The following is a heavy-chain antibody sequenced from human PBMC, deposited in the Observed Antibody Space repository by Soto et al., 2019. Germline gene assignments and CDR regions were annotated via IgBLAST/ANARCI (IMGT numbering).Heavy chain of an antibody. CDR3: ARGLDGGHYGFAN. CDR2: IIPAGTST. D-gene: IGHD4-17*01. J-gene: IGHJ4*02. V-gene: IGHV3-74*01. CDR1: GFTFSSYW. Sequence: EVQVVEAGGDLVQPGGSLRLSCAASGFTFSSYWMHWVRQAPGKGLVWVSRIIPAGTSTYYADSVKGRFTISRDNAKNTVYLQMNSLTAEDTAVYYCARGLDGGHYGFANCGQGTLVTVSS.